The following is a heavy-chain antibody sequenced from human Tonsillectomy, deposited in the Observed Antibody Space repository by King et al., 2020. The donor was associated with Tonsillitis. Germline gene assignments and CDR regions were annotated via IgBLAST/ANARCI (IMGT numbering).Heavy chain of an antibody. CDR1: GYSFTSND. D-gene: IGHD6-19*01. CDR2: MNPNSGNT. Sequence: QLVQYGAEVKKPGASVKVSCKASGYSFTSNDINWVRQATGQGLEWMGWMNPNSGNTGYAQKFQGRVTMTRNTSTTTAYMELSSLTSEDTAVYYCARGLYSSGWHVDYWGQGTLVTVSS. CDR3: ARGLYSSGWHVDY. V-gene: IGHV1-8*01. J-gene: IGHJ4*02.